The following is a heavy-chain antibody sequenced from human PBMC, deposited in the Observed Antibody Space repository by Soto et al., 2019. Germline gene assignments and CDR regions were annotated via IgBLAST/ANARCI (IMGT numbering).Heavy chain of an antibody. V-gene: IGHV3-33*01. D-gene: IGHD5-12*01. CDR2: IWYDGSSK. J-gene: IGHJ4*02. Sequence: GGSLRLSCVASGFTFSSYGMHWVRQAPGKGLEWVAVIWYDGSSKYYADSVKGRFTISRDNSKNTLYLQMNSLRAEDTAVYYCARDVGGYNYYFDYWGQGTLVTVSS. CDR1: GFTFSSYG. CDR3: ARDVGGYNYYFDY.